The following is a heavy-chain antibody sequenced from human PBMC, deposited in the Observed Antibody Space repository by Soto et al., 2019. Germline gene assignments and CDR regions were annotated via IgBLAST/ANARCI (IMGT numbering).Heavy chain of an antibody. CDR2: ISYDGSNK. CDR1: GFTFSSYA. V-gene: IGHV3-30-3*01. D-gene: IGHD5-18*01. Sequence: QVQLVESGGGVVQPGRSLRLSCAASGFTFSSYAMHWVRQAPGKGLEWVAVISYDGSNKYYADSVKGRFTISRDNSKNSLYLQMNSLRAEDTAVYYCARDLGIQVWPYYYYGMDVWGQGTTVTVSS. J-gene: IGHJ6*02. CDR3: ARDLGIQVWPYYYYGMDV.